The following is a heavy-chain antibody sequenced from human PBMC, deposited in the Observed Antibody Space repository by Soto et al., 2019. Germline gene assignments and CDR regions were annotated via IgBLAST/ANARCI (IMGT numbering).Heavy chain of an antibody. CDR3: ARGPYDYGDYEYFQY. CDR2: IYGGGGT. Sequence: EVQLVESGGGLIQPGGSLRLSCAASGFSVSRNYMSWVRQAPGKGLEWVSVIYGGGGTYYADSVKGRFTISRDNSKNTLYLQMNSLRAEDTAVYYCARGPYDYGDYEYFQYWGQGTLVTVSS. D-gene: IGHD4-17*01. V-gene: IGHV3-53*01. J-gene: IGHJ1*01. CDR1: GFSVSRNY.